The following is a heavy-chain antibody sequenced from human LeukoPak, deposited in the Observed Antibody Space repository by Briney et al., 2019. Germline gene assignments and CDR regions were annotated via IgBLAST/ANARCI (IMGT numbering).Heavy chain of an antibody. CDR1: GGSFSGYY. V-gene: IGHV4-34*01. CDR3: ASRYPFDY. Sequence: SETLSLTCAVYGGSFSGYYWSWIRHPPEKGLEWIGEINHSGSTNYNPSLKSQVTISVDTSKNQFSLKLSSVTAADTAVYYCASRYPFDYWGQGTLVTVSS. CDR2: INHSGST. J-gene: IGHJ4*02. D-gene: IGHD1-1*01.